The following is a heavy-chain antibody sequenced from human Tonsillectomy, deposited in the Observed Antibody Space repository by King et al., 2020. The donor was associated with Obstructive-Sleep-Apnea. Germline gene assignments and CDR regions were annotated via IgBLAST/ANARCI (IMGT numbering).Heavy chain of an antibody. CDR3: ARDLTIPYSGSHPTDTPFDY. V-gene: IGHV3-30*04. D-gene: IGHD1-26*01. Sequence: VQLVESGGGVVQPGRSLRLSCAASGFTFSTYAMHWVRQAPGKGLEWVAVISYDGSNKYYADSVKGRFTISRDNSKNTLYLQMNSLRAEDTAVFYCARDLTIPYSGSHPTDTPFDYGGQGTLVPVPS. CDR1: GFTFSTYA. CDR2: ISYDGSNK. J-gene: IGHJ4*02.